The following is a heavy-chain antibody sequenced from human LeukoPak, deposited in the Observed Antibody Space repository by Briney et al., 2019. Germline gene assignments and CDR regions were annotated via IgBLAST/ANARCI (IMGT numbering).Heavy chain of an antibody. D-gene: IGHD1-26*01. V-gene: IGHV3-23*01. CDR3: AKWPEGATPKFHH. Sequence: PGGSLRLFCAASGFTFSSYAMSWVRQAPGKGLEAPGKGLEWVSTISASGHATYYPDSVRGRFTISRDNSKSTLHLQMDSLRAEDSALYYCAKWPEGATPKFHHWGQGTLVTVSS. J-gene: IGHJ4*02. CDR1: GFTFSSYA. CDR2: ISASGHAT.